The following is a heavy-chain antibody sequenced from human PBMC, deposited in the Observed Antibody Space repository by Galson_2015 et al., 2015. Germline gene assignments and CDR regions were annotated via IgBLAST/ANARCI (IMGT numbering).Heavy chain of an antibody. CDR3: ARTLRLGELSLCQGLGY. V-gene: IGHV5-51*01. J-gene: IGHJ4*02. D-gene: IGHD3-16*02. CDR1: GSTFHNYW. CDR2: IYPSDSDT. Sequence: QSGAEVTQPGESLRISCRASGSTFHNYWIGWVRQMPGKGLEWMGIIYPSDSDTRYSPSFEGQVTISADKSVNIVYMQWGSLKASDAAMYYCARTLRLGELSLCQGLGYWGQGTLVTVSS.